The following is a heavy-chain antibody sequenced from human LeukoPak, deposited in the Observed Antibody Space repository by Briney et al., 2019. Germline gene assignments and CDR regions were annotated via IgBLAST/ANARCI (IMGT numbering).Heavy chain of an antibody. Sequence: ASVKVSCKASGYTFTDYYIHWVRQAPGQGLEWMGCINPHSGGTNYAPKFQGRVTLTRDTSIRTGYMELSRLRSDDTAVYYCARWSYLDYWGQGTLVTVSS. J-gene: IGHJ4*02. CDR1: GYTFTDYY. V-gene: IGHV1-2*02. CDR2: INPHSGGT. CDR3: ARWSYLDY.